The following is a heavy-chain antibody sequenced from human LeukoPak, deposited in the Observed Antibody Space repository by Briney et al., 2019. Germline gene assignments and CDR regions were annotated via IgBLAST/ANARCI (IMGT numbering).Heavy chain of an antibody. J-gene: IGHJ3*02. CDR3: AKDPNGDYVGAFDS. CDR2: IHGSGETT. Sequence: GGSLRLSCAASGFTFSSYAMSWVRQAPGKGLEWVSGIHGSGETTYDADSVKGRFTISRDNSRDMLYLQMHSLRVEDTAVYYCAKDPNGDYVGAFDSWGQGTMVTVSS. D-gene: IGHD4-17*01. CDR1: GFTFSSYA. V-gene: IGHV3-23*01.